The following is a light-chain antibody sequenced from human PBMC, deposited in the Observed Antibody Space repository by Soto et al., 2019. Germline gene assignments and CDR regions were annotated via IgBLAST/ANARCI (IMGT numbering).Light chain of an antibody. J-gene: IGLJ1*01. CDR2: RNN. CDR3: AGWDDSRSGFYV. Sequence: QSVLTQPPSVSGTPGQWITISCSGSSSDIGTNYVYWYQQLPGAAPKLLIYRNNQRPSGVPDRFSGSKSGTSASLAIVGLRSEDEAEYHFAGWDDSRSGFYVFGTGTKVTVL. V-gene: IGLV1-47*01. CDR1: SSDIGTNY.